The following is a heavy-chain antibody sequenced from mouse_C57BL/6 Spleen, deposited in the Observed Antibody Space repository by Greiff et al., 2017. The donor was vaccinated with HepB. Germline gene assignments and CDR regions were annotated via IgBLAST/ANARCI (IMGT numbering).Heavy chain of an antibody. V-gene: IGHV1-80*01. Sequence: QVQLKESGAELVKPGASVKISCKASGYAFSSYWMNWVKQRPGKGLEWIGQIYPGDGDTNYNGKFKGKATLTADKSSSTAYMQLSSLTSEDSAVYFCARAGGSSFWFAYWGQGTLVTVSA. J-gene: IGHJ3*01. CDR1: GYAFSSYW. CDR3: ARAGGSSFWFAY. D-gene: IGHD1-1*01. CDR2: IYPGDGDT.